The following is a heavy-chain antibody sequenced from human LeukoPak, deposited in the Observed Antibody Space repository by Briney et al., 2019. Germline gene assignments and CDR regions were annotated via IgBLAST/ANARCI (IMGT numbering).Heavy chain of an antibody. CDR3: ARDEGSGWWDNWFDP. J-gene: IGHJ5*02. Sequence: SETLSLTCTVSGGSISSGSYYWSWIRQPAGKGLEWIGRIYTSGSTNYNPSLKSRVTISVDTSKNQFSLKLSSVTAADTAIYYCARDEGSGWWDNWFDPWGQGILVTVSS. D-gene: IGHD6-19*01. CDR2: IYTSGST. V-gene: IGHV4-61*02. CDR1: GGSISSGSYY.